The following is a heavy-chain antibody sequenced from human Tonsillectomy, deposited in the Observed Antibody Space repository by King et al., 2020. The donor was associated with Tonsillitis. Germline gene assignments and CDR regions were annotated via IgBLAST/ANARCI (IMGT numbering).Heavy chain of an antibody. D-gene: IGHD6-19*01. V-gene: IGHV3-30*18. CDR3: ANLYSSGWYGDY. CDR2: ISYDGSNK. J-gene: IGHJ4*02. CDR1: RFTFSGYD. Sequence: VQPVESGGGVVQPGRSLRLSCAASRFTFSGYDMHWVRQAPGKGLEWVAVISYDGSNKNYADSVKGRFTISRDNSKNTLYLQMNSLRAEDTAVYYCANLYSSGWYGDYWGQGTLVTVSS.